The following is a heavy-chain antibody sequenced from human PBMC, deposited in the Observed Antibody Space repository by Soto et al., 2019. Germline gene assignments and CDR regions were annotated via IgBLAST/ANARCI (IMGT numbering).Heavy chain of an antibody. CDR1: GGSMIAYY. V-gene: IGHV4-59*01. CDR2: TYYSGST. CDR3: ARVRGTAGKRYFDY. J-gene: IGHJ4*02. Sequence: SETLSLTCTVSGGSMIAYYWNWMRQPPGKGLQWIGYTYYSGSTTYNPSLKSRVTISVDSSKNQFSLKLDSVTPADTAVYYCARVRGTAGKRYFDYWGPGTLVTVSS. D-gene: IGHD6-13*01.